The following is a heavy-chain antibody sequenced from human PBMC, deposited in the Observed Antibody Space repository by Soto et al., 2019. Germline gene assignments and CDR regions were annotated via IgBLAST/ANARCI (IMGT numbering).Heavy chain of an antibody. CDR3: AKDLGSGKPYYYYAMDV. D-gene: IGHD3-10*01. CDR1: GFIFSRYG. CDR2: ISYDGSNK. Sequence: QGQLVESGGSVVQPGTSLRLSCEASGFIFSRYGMHWVRKAPGKGLEWVAVISYDGSNKYYAESVKGRFIISRDKSENTLYLQMNSLRAEDTAVYYCAKDLGSGKPYYYYAMDVWGQGTTVTVSS. J-gene: IGHJ6*02. V-gene: IGHV3-30*18.